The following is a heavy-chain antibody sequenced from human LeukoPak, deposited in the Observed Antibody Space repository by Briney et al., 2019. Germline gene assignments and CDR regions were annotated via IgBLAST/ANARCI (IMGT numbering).Heavy chain of an antibody. V-gene: IGHV1-18*04. J-gene: IGHJ4*02. D-gene: IGHD3-10*01. CDR1: GYTFTDYY. CDR3: ARLDYYGSGSYYILDY. Sequence: ASVKVSCKASGYTFTDYYIHWVRQAPGQGLEWMGWISAYNGNTNYAQKLQGRVTMTTDTSTSTAYMELRSLRSDDTAVYYCARLDYYGSGSYYILDYWGQGTLVTVSS. CDR2: ISAYNGNT.